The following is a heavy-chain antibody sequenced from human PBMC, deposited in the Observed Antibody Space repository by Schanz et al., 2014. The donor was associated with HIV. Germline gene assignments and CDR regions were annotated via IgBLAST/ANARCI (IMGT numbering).Heavy chain of an antibody. J-gene: IGHJ2*01. CDR3: AREEVSMIEVVSPWCFDI. CDR2: PPQDGSNK. V-gene: IGHV3-33*01. Sequence: QVLLVESGGGVVQPGRSLRLSCAASGYSFSTYGMYWVRQAPGKXLECDPDPPQDGSNKNYADSVKGRFTISRDNSRNTVYLQMDSLRVEDTAVYYCAREEVSMIEVVSPWCFDIWGRGTLVTVSS. CDR1: GYSFSTYG. D-gene: IGHD3-22*01.